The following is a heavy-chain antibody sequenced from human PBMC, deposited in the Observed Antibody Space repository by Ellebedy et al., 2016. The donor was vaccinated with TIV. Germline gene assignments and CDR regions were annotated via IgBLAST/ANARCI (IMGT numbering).Heavy chain of an antibody. CDR1: GFSLSTRGMR. J-gene: IGHJ4*02. CDR2: IDWDDDK. V-gene: IGHV2-70*04. Sequence: SGPTLVKPTQTLTLTCTFSGFSLSTRGMRVSWIRQPPGKALEWLARIDWDDDKFYSTSLKTRLTISKDTSKNQVVLTMTNMDPVDTATYYCARDYGGNSPYDYWGQGTLVTVSS. CDR3: ARDYGGNSPYDY. D-gene: IGHD4-23*01.